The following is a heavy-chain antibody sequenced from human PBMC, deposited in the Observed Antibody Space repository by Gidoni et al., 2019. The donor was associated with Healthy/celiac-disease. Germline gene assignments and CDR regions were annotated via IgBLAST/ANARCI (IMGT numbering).Heavy chain of an antibody. D-gene: IGHD6-13*01. CDR2: IYYSGST. CDR3: ATYFPGIAAAGTDY. V-gene: IGHV4-39*01. J-gene: IGHJ4*02. Sequence: QLQLQESGPGLVKPSETLSLTCTVSGGSISSSSYYWGWIRQPPGKWLGWIGSIYYSGSTYYNPSLKSRVTISVDTSKNQFSLKLSSVTAADTAVYYCATYFPGIAAAGTDYWGQGTLVTVSS. CDR1: GGSISSSSYY.